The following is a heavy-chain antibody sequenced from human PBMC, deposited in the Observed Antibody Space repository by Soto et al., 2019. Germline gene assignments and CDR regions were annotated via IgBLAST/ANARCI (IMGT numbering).Heavy chain of an antibody. V-gene: IGHV3-30*18. CDR3: AKGMATIPTIDY. CDR2: ISYDGSNK. Sequence: GGSLRLSCAASGFTFSSYGMHWVRQAPGKGLEWVAVISYDGSNKYYADSVKGRFTISRDNSKNTLYLQMNSLRAEDTAVYYCAKGMATIPTIDYWGQGTLVTVSS. CDR1: GFTFSSYG. J-gene: IGHJ4*02. D-gene: IGHD5-12*01.